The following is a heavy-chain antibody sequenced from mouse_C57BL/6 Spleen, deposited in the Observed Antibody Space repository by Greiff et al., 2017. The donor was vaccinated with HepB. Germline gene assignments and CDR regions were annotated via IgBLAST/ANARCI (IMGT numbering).Heavy chain of an antibody. CDR1: GYTFTSYW. CDR3: ANGSSYGYFDV. J-gene: IGHJ1*03. Sequence: QVHVKQPGAELVRPGTSVKLSCKASGYTFTSYWMHWVKQRPGQGLEWIGVIDPSDSYTNYNQKFKGKATLTVDTSSSTAYMQLSSLTSEDSAVYYCANGSSYGYFDVWGTGTTVTVSS. CDR2: IDPSDSYT. V-gene: IGHV1-59*01. D-gene: IGHD1-1*01.